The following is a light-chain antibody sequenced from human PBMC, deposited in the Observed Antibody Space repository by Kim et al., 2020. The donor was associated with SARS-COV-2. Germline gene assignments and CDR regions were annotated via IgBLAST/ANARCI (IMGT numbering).Light chain of an antibody. V-gene: IGKV3D-15*03. CDR2: GAS. Sequence: EIVMTQSPATLSVSPGERATLSCRASHSVSSNLAWYQQKPGQAPRLLIYGASIRATGIPARFSGSGSGTEFTLTISILQSEDFAVYYCQQYNNWPGTFGQGTKLEI. J-gene: IGKJ2*01. CDR1: HSVSSN. CDR3: QQYNNWPGT.